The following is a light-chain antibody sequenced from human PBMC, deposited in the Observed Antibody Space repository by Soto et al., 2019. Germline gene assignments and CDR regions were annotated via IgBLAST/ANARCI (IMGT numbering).Light chain of an antibody. Sequence: DIQMTQSPSSLSASVGDRVTITCRASQGIANYVAWYQQNPGKVPKLLIYATSTLQSGVPSRFSGSGSGTDFTLTIISLQPEDVATFYRQQYTSFPFTFGQGTKVDIK. CDR2: ATS. CDR1: QGIANY. V-gene: IGKV1-27*01. CDR3: QQYTSFPFT. J-gene: IGKJ2*01.